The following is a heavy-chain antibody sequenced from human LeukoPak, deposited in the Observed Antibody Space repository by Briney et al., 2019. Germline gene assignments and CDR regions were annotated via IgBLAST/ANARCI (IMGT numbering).Heavy chain of an antibody. CDR2: INRDGSST. Sequence: GGSLRLSCAASGFTFSDYYMSWVRQAPGKGLVWVSRINRDGSSTSYADSVKGRFTISRDNAKNTLYLQMKSLRAEDTAVFYCARGGYTGVFDIWGQGTMVTVSS. CDR1: GFTFSDYY. CDR3: ARGGYTGVFDI. V-gene: IGHV3-74*01. D-gene: IGHD5-18*01. J-gene: IGHJ3*02.